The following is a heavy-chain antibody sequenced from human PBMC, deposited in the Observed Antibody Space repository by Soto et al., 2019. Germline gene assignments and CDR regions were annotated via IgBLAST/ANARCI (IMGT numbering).Heavy chain of an antibody. CDR2: INPNAGET. CDR3: ARGSCGGDDSYSAYYDYQYGMDV. Sequence: QVQLVQSGPDVKQPGASVKVSCKASGYSFTTYYMYWVRRAPGQGLERMGVINPNAGETSHAQKFQGRLALSKPTSTSPVYIVLSSLTSDDTAPYYYARGSCGGDDSYSAYYDYQYGMDVWGQGTTVTVSS. V-gene: IGHV1-46*01. J-gene: IGHJ6*02. CDR1: GYSFTTYY. D-gene: IGHD2-21*01.